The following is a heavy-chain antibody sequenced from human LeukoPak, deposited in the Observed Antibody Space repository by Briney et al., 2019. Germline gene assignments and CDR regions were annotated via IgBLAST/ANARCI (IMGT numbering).Heavy chain of an antibody. CDR1: GFTFSEYY. CDR2: ISGSGTNI. J-gene: IGHJ4*02. CDR3: ARRTGRSYFDY. D-gene: IGHD1-14*01. V-gene: IGHV3-11*01. Sequence: GGSLTLSCAPSGFTFSEYYMSWLGQAPGKGREGVAYISGSGTNIYYADSLKGRFTISRDNPKNSLFLQMSSLRAEDTAVYYCARRTGRSYFDYWGQGTLVTVSS.